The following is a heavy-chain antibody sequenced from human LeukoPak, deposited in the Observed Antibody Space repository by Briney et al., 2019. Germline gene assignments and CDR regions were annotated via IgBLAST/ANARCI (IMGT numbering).Heavy chain of an antibody. Sequence: GGSLRLSCAASGFTFSSYGMHWVRQAPGKGLEWVAVISYDGSNKYYADSVKGRFTISRDNSKNTLYLQMNSLRAEDTAVYYCAKGVMSSGYYKYNWFDPWGQGTLVTVSS. J-gene: IGHJ5*02. CDR1: GFTFSSYG. CDR2: ISYDGSNK. D-gene: IGHD3-22*01. V-gene: IGHV3-30*18. CDR3: AKGVMSSGYYKYNWFDP.